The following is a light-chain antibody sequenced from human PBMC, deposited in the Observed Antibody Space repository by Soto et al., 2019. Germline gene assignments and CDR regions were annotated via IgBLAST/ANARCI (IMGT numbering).Light chain of an antibody. Sequence: DIQMTQSPSTLSASVGDRVTITCRASQSISSWLAWYQQKPGKAPKLLIYKASSLESGVPSRSSGSGSGTAFTLTISSLQPDDFATYYCQQYNSYRWTFGQGTKVEIK. V-gene: IGKV1-5*03. CDR1: QSISSW. CDR3: QQYNSYRWT. J-gene: IGKJ1*01. CDR2: KAS.